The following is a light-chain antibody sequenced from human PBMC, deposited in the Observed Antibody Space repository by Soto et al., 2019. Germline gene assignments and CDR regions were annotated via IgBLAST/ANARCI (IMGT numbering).Light chain of an antibody. CDR1: QSISSW. J-gene: IGKJ1*01. CDR3: QHYNTYPWT. Sequence: IEMTQSPTTLSASVGDRVTITCRASQSISSWLAWYQQKPGKAANLLILNSSHLESGVPSRFSGSGSGTEFTLTISCRQTVDFATYYCQHYNTYPWTFGQGTKVE. V-gene: IGKV1-5*03. CDR2: NSS.